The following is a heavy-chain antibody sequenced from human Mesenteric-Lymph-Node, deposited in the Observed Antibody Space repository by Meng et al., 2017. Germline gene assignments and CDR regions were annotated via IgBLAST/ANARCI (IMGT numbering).Heavy chain of an antibody. CDR3: ARGPASVDTAMVTFDY. D-gene: IGHD5-18*01. J-gene: IGHJ4*02. CDR1: GGSFSGYY. V-gene: IGHV4-34*01. Sequence: SETLSLTCAVYGGSFSGYYWSWIRQPPGKGLEWIGEINHSGSTNYNPSLKSRVTISVDTSKNQFSLKLSSVTAADTAVYYCARGPASVDTAMVTFDYWGQGTLVTVSS. CDR2: INHSGST.